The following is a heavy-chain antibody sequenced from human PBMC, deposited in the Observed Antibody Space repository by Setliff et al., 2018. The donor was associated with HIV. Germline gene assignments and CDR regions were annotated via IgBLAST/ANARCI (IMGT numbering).Heavy chain of an antibody. V-gene: IGHV4-59*08. D-gene: IGHD5-12*01. CDR3: ARQMPIPGIAITPVDY. Sequence: SETLSLTCTVSGDSIRGYYWSWIRQPPGKGLEWMGYVFYTGFAAYNPSLKNRLTISVDTSKSQFSLTLTSVTAADTAVYYCARQMPIPGIAITPVDYWGQGALVTVSS. CDR2: VFYTGFA. CDR1: GDSIRGYY. J-gene: IGHJ4*02.